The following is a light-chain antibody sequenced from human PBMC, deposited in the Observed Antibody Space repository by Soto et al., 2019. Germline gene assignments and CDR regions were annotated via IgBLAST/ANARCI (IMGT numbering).Light chain of an antibody. V-gene: IGLV2-14*01. Sequence: QSALTQPASVSGSPGQSITISCTGTSSDVGGYNFVSWYQQHPGKAPKLIIYEVSHGPSGVSNRFSGSKSGNTASLTISGLQAEDEADYYCNSYTSSSARVFGGGTKLTVL. J-gene: IGLJ3*02. CDR1: SSDVGGYNF. CDR3: NSYTSSSARV. CDR2: EVS.